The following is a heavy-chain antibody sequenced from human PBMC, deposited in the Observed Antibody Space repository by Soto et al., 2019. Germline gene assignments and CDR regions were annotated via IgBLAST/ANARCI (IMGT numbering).Heavy chain of an antibody. J-gene: IGHJ4*02. CDR2: IIPILGIA. CDR3: ARDSATPFDY. CDR1: GGTFSRYT. Sequence: QVQLVQSGAEVKKPGSSVKVSCKASGGTFSRYTISWVRQAPGQGLEWMGRIIPILGIANYAQKFQGRVTITADKTTSTAYMELSSLRSEDTAVYYCARDSATPFDYWGQGTLVTVSS. V-gene: IGHV1-69*08. D-gene: IGHD2-15*01.